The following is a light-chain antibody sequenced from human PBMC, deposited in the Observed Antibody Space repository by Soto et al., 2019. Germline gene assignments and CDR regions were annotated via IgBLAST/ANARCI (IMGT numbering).Light chain of an antibody. J-gene: IGLJ3*02. Sequence: QSALTQPASVSGSPGQSITISCTGTSSDVGGFNSVSWYQQHPGKVPKLITYDVTNRPSGVSDRFSGSKSGNTASLTISGLQAEDEADYYCNSHANRNTPVVFGGGTKLPVL. CDR3: NSHANRNTPVV. V-gene: IGLV2-14*01. CDR1: SSDVGGFNS. CDR2: DVT.